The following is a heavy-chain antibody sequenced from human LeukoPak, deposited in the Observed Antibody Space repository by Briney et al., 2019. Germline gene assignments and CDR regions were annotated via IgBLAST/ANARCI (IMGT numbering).Heavy chain of an antibody. Sequence: PSETLSLTCAVYGGSFSGYYWSWIRQPPGMGLEWIGEINHNGDTNYNPSLMSRVTVSVDTSENQFSLKLGSVTAADTAVYYCARRIAGVREYWGQGTLVTVSS. J-gene: IGHJ4*02. CDR1: GGSFSGYY. V-gene: IGHV4-34*01. D-gene: IGHD6-13*01. CDR3: ARRIAGVREY. CDR2: INHNGDT.